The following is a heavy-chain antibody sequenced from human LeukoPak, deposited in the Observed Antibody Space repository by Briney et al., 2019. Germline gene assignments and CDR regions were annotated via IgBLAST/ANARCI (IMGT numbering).Heavy chain of an antibody. D-gene: IGHD3-16*01. CDR3: TRDIHWGMGGYRIYYFDY. J-gene: IGHJ4*02. V-gene: IGHV3-49*04. Sequence: PGGSLRLSCTASGFTFGDYAMSWVRQAPGKGLEWVGFIRSKAYGGTTEYAASVKGRFTISRDDSKGIAYLQMNSLKTEDTAVYYCTRDIHWGMGGYRIYYFDYWGQGTLVTVSS. CDR2: IRSKAYGGTT. CDR1: GFTFGDYA.